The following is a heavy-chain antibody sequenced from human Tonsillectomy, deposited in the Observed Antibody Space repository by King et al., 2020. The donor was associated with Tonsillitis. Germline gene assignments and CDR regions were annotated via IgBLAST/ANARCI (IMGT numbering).Heavy chain of an antibody. D-gene: IGHD3-3*01. V-gene: IGHV1-46*03. CDR3: TRLYYGD. Sequence: QLVQSGAEVKKPGASVKVSCKTSGFSFTGSYIHWVRQAPGQGLEWMGMVRSSGDSASYAQKVQGRVTMTRDTSTNTLYLELNSLTPEDTAMYFCTRLYYGDWGQGTRVTVSA. CDR1: GFSFTGSY. J-gene: IGHJ4*02. CDR2: VRSSGDSA.